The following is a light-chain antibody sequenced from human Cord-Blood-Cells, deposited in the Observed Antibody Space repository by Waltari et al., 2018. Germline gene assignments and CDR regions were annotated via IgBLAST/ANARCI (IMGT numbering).Light chain of an antibody. J-gene: IGLJ3*02. CDR3: SSYTSSSTRV. V-gene: IGLV2-14*01. Sequence: QSALTQPASVSGSPGPSITIPCTGTSKDLGGYKYLSWYQRHPGKAHNLMIYDVSNRPSGVSNRFSGSKSGNTASLTISGLQAEDEADYYCSSYTSSSTRVFGGGTKLTVL. CDR1: SKDLGGYKY. CDR2: DVS.